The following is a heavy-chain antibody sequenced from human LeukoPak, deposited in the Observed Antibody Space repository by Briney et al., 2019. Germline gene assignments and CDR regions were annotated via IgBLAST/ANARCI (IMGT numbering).Heavy chain of an antibody. D-gene: IGHD6-19*01. CDR2: ITHSGST. J-gene: IGHJ5*02. Sequence: SETLSLTCTVSGGSISRYYWSWIRQPPGQGLEWIGYITHSGSTTYNPSLKGRVTISVDTSKNQFSLKLSSVTAADTAVYYCARGYSSGSPSWFDPWGQGTLVTVSS. CDR1: GGSISRYY. CDR3: ARGYSSGSPSWFDP. V-gene: IGHV4-59*01.